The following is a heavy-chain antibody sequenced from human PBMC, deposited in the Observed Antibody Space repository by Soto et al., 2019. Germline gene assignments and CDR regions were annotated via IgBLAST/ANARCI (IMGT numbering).Heavy chain of an antibody. CDR3: ARSEMTYNWDD. D-gene: IGHD1-20*01. CDR1: GFTFRGDA. J-gene: IGHJ4*02. V-gene: IGHV3-23*01. CDR2: ISGSGEMT. Sequence: EVQLLESGGDLVQPGGSLRLSCAASGFTFRGDAMSWVRQAPGKGLEWVSSISGSGEMTHYADSVKGRFTISRDNAKNTLYLQMERLRAEDSARYYCARSEMTYNWDDWGQGARVTVSS.